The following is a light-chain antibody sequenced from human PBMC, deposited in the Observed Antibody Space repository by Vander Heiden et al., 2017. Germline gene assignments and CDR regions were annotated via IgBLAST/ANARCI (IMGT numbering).Light chain of an antibody. J-gene: IGLJ1*01. Sequence: SYELTQPPSVSVSPGQTASITCSGDKLGDKYACWYQQKPGQSPVLVIYQDSKRPSGIPERFSGSNSGNTATLTINGTQAMDEADYYCQAWDSRTAVFGTGTKVTVL. CDR1: KLGDKY. CDR3: QAWDSRTAV. CDR2: QDS. V-gene: IGLV3-1*01.